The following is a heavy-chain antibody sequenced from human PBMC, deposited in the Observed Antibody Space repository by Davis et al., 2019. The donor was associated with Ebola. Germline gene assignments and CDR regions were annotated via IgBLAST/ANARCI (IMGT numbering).Heavy chain of an antibody. CDR1: GFTFSSYA. V-gene: IGHV3-23*01. Sequence: GESLKISCAASGFTFSSYAMSWVRQAPGKGLEWVSAISGSGGSTYYADSVKGRFTISRDNSKNTLYLQMNSLRAEDTAVYYCAKDVGPEMATIGHDYWGQGTLVTVSS. J-gene: IGHJ4*02. D-gene: IGHD5-24*01. CDR2: ISGSGGST. CDR3: AKDVGPEMATIGHDY.